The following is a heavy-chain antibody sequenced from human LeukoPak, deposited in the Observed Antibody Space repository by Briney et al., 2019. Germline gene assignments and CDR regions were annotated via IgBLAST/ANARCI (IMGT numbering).Heavy chain of an antibody. J-gene: IGHJ3*01. V-gene: IGHV1-18*01. Sequence: ASVKVFCKAFGYTFGTSSITWVRQAPGQRLEWMGWISPNNGNTHYAQRVQGRVTLTTDTSTSTAYLALRSLRSDDTAIYYCTRVRDSNNWWGPFDVWGQGTTVTVSS. D-gene: IGHD6-13*01. CDR1: GYTFGTSS. CDR2: ISPNNGNT. CDR3: TRVRDSNNWWGPFDV.